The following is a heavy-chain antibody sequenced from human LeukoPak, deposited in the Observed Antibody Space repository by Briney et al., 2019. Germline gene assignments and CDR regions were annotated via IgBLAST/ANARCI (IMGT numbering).Heavy chain of an antibody. CDR3: ARNYYGSGSFYVHN. CDR2: IYHSGTT. D-gene: IGHD3-10*01. V-gene: IGHV4-30-2*01. J-gene: IGHJ4*02. CDR1: GGSISSGGYY. Sequence: SQTLSLTCTVSGGSISSGGYYWSWIRQPPGKGLEWIGLIYHSGTTHYSPSLKSRLTFSLDKSKNQFSLKLTSVTAADTALYYCARNYYGSGSFYVHNWGQGTLVTVSS.